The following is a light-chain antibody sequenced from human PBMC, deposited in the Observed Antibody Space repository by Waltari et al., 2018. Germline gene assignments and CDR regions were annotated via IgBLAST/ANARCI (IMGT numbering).Light chain of an antibody. CDR3: CSYVGLGIYV. J-gene: IGLJ1*01. CDR1: SSDVGNYNL. V-gene: IGLV2-23*02. CDR2: EVT. Sequence: QSGLTQPASVSGSPGQSITISCTGTSSDVGNYNLFSWYQQYAGKPPKLMVYEVTKRASGVSDRFSGSKSGNTASLTISGLQSEDEADYYCCSYVGLGIYVFGTGTKVTVL.